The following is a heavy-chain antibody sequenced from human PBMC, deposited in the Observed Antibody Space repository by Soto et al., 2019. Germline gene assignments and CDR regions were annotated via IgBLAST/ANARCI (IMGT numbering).Heavy chain of an antibody. CDR1: GYTFTSYD. Sequence: ASVKVSCKASGYTFTSYDINWVRQATGQGLEWMGRMNPNSGSTGYAQKFQGRVTMTRDTSTSTAYMELSSLRSEDTAVYYCASISVTTSVTRDYWGQGTLVTVSP. CDR3: ASISVTTSVTRDY. V-gene: IGHV1-8*01. CDR2: MNPNSGST. D-gene: IGHD4-17*01. J-gene: IGHJ4*02.